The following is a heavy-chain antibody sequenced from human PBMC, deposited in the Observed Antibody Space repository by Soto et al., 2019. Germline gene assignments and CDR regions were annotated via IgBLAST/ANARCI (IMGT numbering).Heavy chain of an antibody. D-gene: IGHD7-27*01. Sequence: QVQLQESGPGLVKPSETLSLTCTVSGGSISSYYWSWIRQPPGKGLEWIGYIYYSGSTDYDPSLXGXAXIPXDTAKNQFSLELSSVTAADTAVYYCARRWGTYFDFWGQGTLVTVSS. J-gene: IGHJ4*02. CDR1: GGSISSYY. CDR2: IYYSGST. CDR3: ARRWGTYFDF. V-gene: IGHV4-59*01.